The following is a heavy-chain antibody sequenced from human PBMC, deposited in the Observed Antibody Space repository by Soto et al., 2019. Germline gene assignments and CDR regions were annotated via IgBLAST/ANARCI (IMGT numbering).Heavy chain of an antibody. V-gene: IGHV3-30*18. Sequence: QVQLVESGGGLVQPGRPLKLSCAASGFTFITYRMHWVRQAPGKGLEWVAVISSDGSNQYYRDSVRDSFTISRDNSRNTVYLQINRLREEDTAVYYCAKDEGRFLIYYCNSGVDAWGRGNTVTVS. CDR2: ISSDGSNQ. J-gene: IGHJ6*02. CDR1: GFTFITYR. CDR3: AKDEGRFLIYYCNSGVDA. D-gene: IGHD3-3*01.